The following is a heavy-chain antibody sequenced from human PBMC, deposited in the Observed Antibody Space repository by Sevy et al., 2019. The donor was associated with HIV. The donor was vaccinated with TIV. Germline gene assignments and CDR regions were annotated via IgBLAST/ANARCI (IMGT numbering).Heavy chain of an antibody. J-gene: IGHJ5*02. CDR1: GFTFSSYS. CDR3: AREAYSNLFYFDP. Sequence: GGSLRLSCAASGFTFSSYSMNWVRQAPGKGLEWVSSISSSRSYIYYADSVKGRFTISRDNAKNSLYLQMNGLRAEDTAIYYCAREAYSNLFYFDPWGQGTLVTVSS. V-gene: IGHV3-21*01. CDR2: ISSSRSYI. D-gene: IGHD2-21*01.